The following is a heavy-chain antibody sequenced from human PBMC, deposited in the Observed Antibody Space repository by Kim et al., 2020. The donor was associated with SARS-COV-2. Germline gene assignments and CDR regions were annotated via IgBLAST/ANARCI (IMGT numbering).Heavy chain of an antibody. Sequence: GGSLRLSCAASGFTFSNYAMHWVRQAPGKGLEWVALISYDGDNKYYADSVKGRFTISRDNSKNTLFLQMNSLRAEDTAVYYCARGGLYCSDGSCSHHQSLCDYWGQGTLVTVSS. CDR3: ARGGLYCSDGSCSHHQSLCDY. CDR1: GFTFSNYA. V-gene: IGHV3-30*04. J-gene: IGHJ4*02. CDR2: ISYDGDNK. D-gene: IGHD2-15*01.